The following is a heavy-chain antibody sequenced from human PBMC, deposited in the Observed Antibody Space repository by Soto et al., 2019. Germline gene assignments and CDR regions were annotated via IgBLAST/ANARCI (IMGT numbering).Heavy chain of an antibody. Sequence: ASVKVFCKASGYTFTSYAMHWVRQAPGQRLEWMGWINAGNGNTKYSQKFQGRVTITRDTSASTAYMELSSLRSEDTAVYYCARGPYYYDSSGYPYYFDYWGQGTLVTVSS. CDR1: GYTFTSYA. D-gene: IGHD3-22*01. CDR3: ARGPYYYDSSGYPYYFDY. J-gene: IGHJ4*02. CDR2: INAGNGNT. V-gene: IGHV1-3*01.